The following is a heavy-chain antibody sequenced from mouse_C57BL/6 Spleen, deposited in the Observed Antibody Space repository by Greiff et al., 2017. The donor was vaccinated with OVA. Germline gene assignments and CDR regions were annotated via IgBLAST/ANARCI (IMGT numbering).Heavy chain of an antibody. D-gene: IGHD1-1*01. CDR1: GYTFTDYN. Sequence: VQLQQSGPELVKPGASVKIPCKASGYTFTDYNMDWVKQSHGKSLEWIGDINPNNGGTIYNQKFKSKATLTVDKSSTTAYMELRSLTSEDTAVYDCSSDYYGGAMDYWGQGTSVTVSS. V-gene: IGHV1-18*01. CDR3: SSDYYGGAMDY. J-gene: IGHJ4*01. CDR2: INPNNGGT.